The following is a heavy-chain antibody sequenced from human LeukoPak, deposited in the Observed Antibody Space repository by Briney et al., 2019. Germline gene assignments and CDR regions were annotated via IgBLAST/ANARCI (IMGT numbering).Heavy chain of an antibody. D-gene: IGHD4-17*01. V-gene: IGHV4-30-4*08. CDR3: ARADYGDPFDY. CDR2: IYYSGST. Sequence: SETLSLTCTVSGGSISSYYWSWIRQPPGKGLEWIGYIYYSGSTYYNPSLKSRVTISVDTSKNQFSLKLSSVTAADTAVYYCARADYGDPFDYWGQGTLVTVSS. J-gene: IGHJ4*02. CDR1: GGSISSYY.